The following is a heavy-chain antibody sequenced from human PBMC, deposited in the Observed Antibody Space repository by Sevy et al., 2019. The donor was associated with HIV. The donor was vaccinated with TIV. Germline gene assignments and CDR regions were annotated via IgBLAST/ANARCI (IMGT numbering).Heavy chain of an antibody. J-gene: IGHJ4*02. Sequence: GGSLRLSCAASGFTFSIYDMHWVRQATAKGLEWVSAINTVGDTYYPGSVKGRFTISRENAKNSLYLQMNSLRAGDTAVYYCARGALSGSYGGPLDYWGQGTLVTVSS. D-gene: IGHD1-26*01. V-gene: IGHV3-13*01. CDR1: GFTFSIYD. CDR3: ARGALSGSYGGPLDY. CDR2: INTVGDT.